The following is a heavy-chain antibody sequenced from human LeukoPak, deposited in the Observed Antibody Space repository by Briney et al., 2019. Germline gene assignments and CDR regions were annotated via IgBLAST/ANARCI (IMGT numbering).Heavy chain of an antibody. CDR1: GGTFSSYA. V-gene: IGHV1-69*05. CDR2: IIPILGTA. D-gene: IGHD2-15*01. CDR3: ASGKDIVVVVAADKAAEYFQH. Sequence: SVKVSCKASGGTFSSYAISWVRQAPGQGLEWMGGIIPILGTANYAQKFQGRVTITTDESTSTAYMELSSLRSEDTAVYYCASGKDIVVVVAADKAAEYFQHWGQGTLVTVSS. J-gene: IGHJ1*01.